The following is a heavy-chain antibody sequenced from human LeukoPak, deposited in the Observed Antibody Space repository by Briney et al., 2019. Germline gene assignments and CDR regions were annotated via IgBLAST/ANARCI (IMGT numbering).Heavy chain of an antibody. Sequence: KPSETLSLTCAVYGGSFSDYYWNWIRQSPGKGLEWIGYIYYSGSTNYNPSLKSRVTISVDTSKNQFSLKLSSVTAAVTAVYYCARSPGVDDAFDIWGQGTMVTVSS. J-gene: IGHJ3*02. CDR1: GGSFSDYY. V-gene: IGHV4-59*01. D-gene: IGHD7-27*01. CDR3: ARSPGVDDAFDI. CDR2: IYYSGST.